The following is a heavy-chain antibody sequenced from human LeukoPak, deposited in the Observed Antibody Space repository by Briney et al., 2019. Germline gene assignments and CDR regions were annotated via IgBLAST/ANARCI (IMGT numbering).Heavy chain of an antibody. CDR3: ATVVVGVAGEYNWFDP. Sequence: ASVEVSCKVSGYTLTELSMHWVRQAPGKGLEWMGGFDPEDGETIYAQKFQGRVTMTEDTSTDTAYMELSSLRSEDTAVYYCATVVVGVAGEYNWFDPWGQGTLVTVSS. J-gene: IGHJ5*02. CDR1: GYTLTELS. V-gene: IGHV1-24*01. D-gene: IGHD2-15*01. CDR2: FDPEDGET.